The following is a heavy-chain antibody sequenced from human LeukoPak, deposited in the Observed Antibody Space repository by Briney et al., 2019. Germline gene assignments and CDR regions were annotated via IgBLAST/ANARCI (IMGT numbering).Heavy chain of an antibody. D-gene: IGHD3-10*01. J-gene: IGHJ6*02. Sequence: NPSETLSLTCTVSGYSISSGYYWGWIRQPPGKGLEWIGYIYYSGSTNYNPSLKSRVTISLDTSKNQFSLKLSSVTAADTAVYYCARLKAGYYGMDVWGQGTTVTVSS. CDR3: ARLKAGYYGMDV. V-gene: IGHV4-38-2*02. CDR2: IYYSGST. CDR1: GYSISSGYY.